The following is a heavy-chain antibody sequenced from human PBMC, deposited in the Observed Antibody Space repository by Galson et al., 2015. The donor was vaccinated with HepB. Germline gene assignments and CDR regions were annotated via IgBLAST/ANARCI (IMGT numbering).Heavy chain of an antibody. Sequence: SLRLSCAASGFTFDDYAMHWVRQAPGKGLEWVSGISWNSGSIGYADSVKGRFTISRDNAKNSLYLQMNSLRAEDTALYYCAKDLAPYCSSTSCYTGNAFDIWGQGTMVTVSS. J-gene: IGHJ3*02. CDR1: GFTFDDYA. CDR3: AKDLAPYCSSTSCYTGNAFDI. D-gene: IGHD2-2*02. CDR2: ISWNSGSI. V-gene: IGHV3-9*01.